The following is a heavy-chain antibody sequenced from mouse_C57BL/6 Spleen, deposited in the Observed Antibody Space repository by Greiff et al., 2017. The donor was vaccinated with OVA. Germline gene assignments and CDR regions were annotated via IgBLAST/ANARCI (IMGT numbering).Heavy chain of an antibody. CDR2: INPNNGGT. J-gene: IGHJ4*01. V-gene: IGHV1-26*01. Sequence: EVQLQQSGPELVKPGASVKISCKASGYTFTDYYMNWVKQSPGKSLEWIGDINPNNGGTSYNQKFKGKATLTVDKSSSTAYMELRSLTSEDSAVYYCARTHYAMDYWGQGTSVTVSS. CDR3: ARTHYAMDY. CDR1: GYTFTDYY.